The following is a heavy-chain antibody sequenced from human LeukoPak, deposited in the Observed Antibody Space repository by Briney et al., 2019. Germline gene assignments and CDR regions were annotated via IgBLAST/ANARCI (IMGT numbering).Heavy chain of an antibody. CDR3: ATQQYSSSWYPSAEFDY. Sequence: SETLSLTCTVSGGSISSYYWSWIRQPPGKGLEWIGYIYYSGSTNYNPSLKSRVTISVDTSKNQFSLKLSSVTAADTAVYYCATQQYSSSWYPSAEFDYWGQGTLVTVSS. CDR1: GGSISSYY. V-gene: IGHV4-59*12. J-gene: IGHJ4*02. D-gene: IGHD6-13*01. CDR2: IYYSGST.